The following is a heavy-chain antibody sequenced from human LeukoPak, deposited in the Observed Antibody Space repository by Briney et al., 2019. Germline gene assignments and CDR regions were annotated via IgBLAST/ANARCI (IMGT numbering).Heavy chain of an antibody. CDR2: SDWGDEK. CDR1: GFALSTSGMC. V-gene: IGHV2-70*11. J-gene: IGHJ4*02. D-gene: IGHD3-10*01. CDR3: ARIHRRGVDDS. Sequence: SGPALVKPTQTLTLTCSFSGFALSTSGMCVRCIREPPGKALEWLARSDWGDEKYYSTSLNTRLTISKDASKTQVVLTMTNMDPVDTATYYCARIHRRGVDDSWGQGTLVTVSS.